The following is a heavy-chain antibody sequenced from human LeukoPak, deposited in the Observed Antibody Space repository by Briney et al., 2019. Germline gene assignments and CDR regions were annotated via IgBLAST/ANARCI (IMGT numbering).Heavy chain of an antibody. D-gene: IGHD3-22*01. J-gene: IGHJ4*02. CDR1: GFNISDFW. Sequence: GGSLRLSCAASGFNISDFWMTWVRQAPGKGLEWVANIKEDGTEKHLVDSVKGRFTISRDNSKNTLYLQMNSLRAEDTAVYYCAKTYDSSGSYYFDYWGQGTLVTVSS. CDR2: IKEDGTEK. CDR3: AKTYDSSGSYYFDY. V-gene: IGHV3-7*03.